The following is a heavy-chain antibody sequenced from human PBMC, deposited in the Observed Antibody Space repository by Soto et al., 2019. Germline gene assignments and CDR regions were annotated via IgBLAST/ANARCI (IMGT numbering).Heavy chain of an antibody. V-gene: IGHV1-69*02. CDR1: GGTFSRYT. CDR2: IIPIAAIA. CDR3: ARGSTIVRGAPSWFDP. J-gene: IGHJ5*02. D-gene: IGHD3-10*01. Sequence: QVQLVQSGAEVKKPGSSVKVSCKASGGTFSRYTINWVRQAPGQGLEWMGRIIPIAAIAKYTQKFQGRVTTTVDKSSTTAYMELSSLRSDDTAVYYCARGSTIVRGAPSWFDPWGQGTLVTVSS.